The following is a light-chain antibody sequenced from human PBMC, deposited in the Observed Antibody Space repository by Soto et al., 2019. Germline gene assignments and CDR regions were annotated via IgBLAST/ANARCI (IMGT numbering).Light chain of an antibody. J-gene: IGKJ1*01. Sequence: ETLLTQSPATLSVSPGETATLSCRASQSVSNSLAWYRQKPGQPPSLLIYATSTRATGVPARFTGSGSGTEVTLTISSLQSEDFAVYYCHQYYDWPPWTFGQGTKVDI. V-gene: IGKV3-15*01. CDR1: QSVSNS. CDR2: ATS. CDR3: HQYYDWPPWT.